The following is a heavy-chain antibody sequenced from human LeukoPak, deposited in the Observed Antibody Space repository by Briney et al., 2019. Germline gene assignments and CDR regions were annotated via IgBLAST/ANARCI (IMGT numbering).Heavy chain of an antibody. CDR1: GYTFTSYD. CDR3: ARGQRACSSTSCYSNWFDP. V-gene: IGHV1-8*01. CDR2: MNPNSGNT. J-gene: IGHJ5*02. D-gene: IGHD2-2*01. Sequence: ASVKVSCKASGYTFTSYDINWVRQATGQGLEWMGWMNPNSGNTGYAQKFQGRVTMTRNTSISTAYMELSSLRSDDTAVYYCARGQRACSSTSCYSNWFDPWGQGTLVTVSS.